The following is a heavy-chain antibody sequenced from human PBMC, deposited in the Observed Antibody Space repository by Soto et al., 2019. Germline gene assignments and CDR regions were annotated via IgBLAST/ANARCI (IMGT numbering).Heavy chain of an antibody. CDR3: ATGFIVATDY. V-gene: IGHV1-8*01. CDR2: MNPNSGNT. CDR1: GYTLTSYD. J-gene: IGHJ4*02. Sequence: ASVKGSCTASGYTLTSYDINWVRQATGQGLEWMGWMNPNSGNTGYAQKFQGRVTMTRNTSTSTAYMELSSLRSEDTAVYYCATGFIVATDYWGQGTLVNVSA. D-gene: IGHD5-12*01.